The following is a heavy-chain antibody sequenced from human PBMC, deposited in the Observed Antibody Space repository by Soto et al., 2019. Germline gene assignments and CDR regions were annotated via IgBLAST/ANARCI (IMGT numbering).Heavy chain of an antibody. J-gene: IGHJ6*02. CDR1: GFTFSYYW. Sequence: GESLKISCVASGFTFSYYWMHWVRQAPGKGLVWVSRSNDDGSSTNYADSVKGRFTISRDNAKNTLYLQMNSLRAEDTAVYYCARTPYYYGMDVWGQGTTVTVSS. V-gene: IGHV3-74*01. CDR2: SNDDGSST. CDR3: ARTPYYYGMDV.